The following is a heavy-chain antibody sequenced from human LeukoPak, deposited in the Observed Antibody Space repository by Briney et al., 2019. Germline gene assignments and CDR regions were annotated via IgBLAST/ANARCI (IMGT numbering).Heavy chain of an antibody. Sequence: PSETLSLTCTVSGGSISSYYWSWIRQPPGKGLEWIGYIYYSGSTNYNPSLKSRVTISVDTSKNQFSLKLSSVTAADTAVYYCARVSVAAGLDYWGQGTLVTVSS. J-gene: IGHJ4*02. D-gene: IGHD6-13*01. CDR3: ARVSVAAGLDY. V-gene: IGHV4-59*01. CDR2: IYYSGST. CDR1: GGSISSYY.